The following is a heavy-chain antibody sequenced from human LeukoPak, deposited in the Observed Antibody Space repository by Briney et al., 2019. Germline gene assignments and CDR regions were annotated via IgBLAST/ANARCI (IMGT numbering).Heavy chain of an antibody. J-gene: IGHJ4*02. V-gene: IGHV3-23*01. Sequence: GGSLRLSCAASGFSLSNSAMSWVRQAPGKGLEWLSLIVASSGSTFYADSVKGQFTISRDNSKNTLYLQMNSLRADDTAVYYCAKGAYDYIEMGYFDYWGQGTLVTVSS. CDR1: GFSLSNSA. D-gene: IGHD5-12*01. CDR3: AKGAYDYIEMGYFDY. CDR2: IVASSGST.